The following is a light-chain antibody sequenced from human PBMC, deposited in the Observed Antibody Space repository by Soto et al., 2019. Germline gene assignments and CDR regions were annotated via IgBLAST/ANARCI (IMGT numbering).Light chain of an antibody. CDR1: SGSIASNY. Sequence: NFMLTQPHSVSESPGKTVTISCTRGSGSIASNYVQWYQQRPGSSPTTVIYDDNQRPSGVPDRFSGSIDSSSNSASLTISGLKTEDEADYYCQSYDSSNPVVFGGGTKLTVL. J-gene: IGLJ2*01. CDR2: DDN. CDR3: QSYDSSNPVV. V-gene: IGLV6-57*01.